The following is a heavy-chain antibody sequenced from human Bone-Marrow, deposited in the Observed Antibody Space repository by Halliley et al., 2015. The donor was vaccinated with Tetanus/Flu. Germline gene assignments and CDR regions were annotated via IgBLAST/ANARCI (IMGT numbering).Heavy chain of an antibody. Sequence: GLEWIGYIYYSGSTSYNPSLKSRVIISLDPSKNQLSLKVTSVTAADTAVYYCARGGYGNLGSWGQGTLVTVSS. D-gene: IGHD5-12*01. CDR2: IYYSGST. V-gene: IGHV4-31*02. J-gene: IGHJ5*02. CDR3: ARGGYGNLGS.